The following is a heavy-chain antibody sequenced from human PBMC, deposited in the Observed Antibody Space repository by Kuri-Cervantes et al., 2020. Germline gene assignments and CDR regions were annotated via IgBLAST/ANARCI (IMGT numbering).Heavy chain of an antibody. CDR3: AREFFISGWYRYFDY. V-gene: IGHV1-3*01. CDR1: GYTFTSYA. Sequence: ASVKVSCKASGYTFTSYAMHWVRQAPGQRLEWMGWINAGNGNTKYSQKFQGRVTITRDTSASTAYMELSSLRSEDTAVYYCAREFFISGWYRYFDYWGQGTLVTVSS. D-gene: IGHD6-19*01. CDR2: INAGNGNT. J-gene: IGHJ4*02.